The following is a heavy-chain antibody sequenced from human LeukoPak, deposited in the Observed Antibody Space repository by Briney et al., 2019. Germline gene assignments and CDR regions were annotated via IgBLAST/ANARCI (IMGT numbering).Heavy chain of an antibody. CDR3: AKAYSGTYLLFDY. CDR2: IPGSGGST. CDR1: GFTFSTYA. D-gene: IGHD1-26*01. J-gene: IGHJ4*02. Sequence: GGSLRLSCAASGFTFSTYAMSWVRQAPGRGLEWGSTIPGSGGSTFYAESVKGRFTISRDISKNTLYLQMNSLRAEDTAVYYCAKAYSGTYLLFDYWGQGTLVTVSS. V-gene: IGHV3-23*01.